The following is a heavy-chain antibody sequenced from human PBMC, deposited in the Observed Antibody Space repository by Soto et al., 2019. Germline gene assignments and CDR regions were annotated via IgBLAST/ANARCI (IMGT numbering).Heavy chain of an antibody. V-gene: IGHV3-74*01. CDR1: GFTFSSYW. Sequence: EVQLVESGGGLVQPGGSLRLSCAASGFTFSSYWMHWVRQAPGKGLVWASRINSDGSSTSYADSVKGRFTISRDNAKNTLYLQMNSLRAEDTAVYYCARGTRPYSSSFGAVDYWGQGTLVTVSS. CDR2: INSDGSST. CDR3: ARGTRPYSSSFGAVDY. J-gene: IGHJ4*02. D-gene: IGHD6-6*01.